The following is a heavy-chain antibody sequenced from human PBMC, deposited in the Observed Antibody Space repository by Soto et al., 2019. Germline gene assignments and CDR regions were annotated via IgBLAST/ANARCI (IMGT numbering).Heavy chain of an antibody. CDR1: GLTFSDYY. J-gene: IGHJ3*01. D-gene: IGHD2-2*01. CDR3: ARDSSWVGRGAFDD. Sequence: GGPRKLPFVPYGLTFSDYYMSWVRKPQGKGLEWVANIKNDGRDQYYADSVKGRFTISRHNAKITVDLEMKSLRTEETAVYYCARDSSWVGRGAFDDWGQGTMVTVSS. CDR2: IKNDGRDQ. V-gene: IGHV3-7*01.